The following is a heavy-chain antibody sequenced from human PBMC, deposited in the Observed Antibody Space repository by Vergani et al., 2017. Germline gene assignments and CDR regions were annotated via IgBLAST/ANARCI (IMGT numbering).Heavy chain of an antibody. D-gene: IGHD6-19*01. CDR2: INYSGRT. Sequence: QVQLQQWGAGLLKPPETPSLTRAVYGGSFIGYYWSWILQPPGKGLGWMGEINYSGRTNYNPSLKSRITISVDTSKNQFSLKLSSVTAADTAVYYCARGKKLVYRRSGWYENYFYYWGQGTLVTVSS. V-gene: IGHV4-34*01. J-gene: IGHJ4*02. CDR3: ARGKKLVYRRSGWYENYFYY. CDR1: GGSFIGYY.